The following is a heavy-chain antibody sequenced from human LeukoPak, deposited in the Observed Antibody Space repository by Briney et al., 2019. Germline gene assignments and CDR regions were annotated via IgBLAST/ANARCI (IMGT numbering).Heavy chain of an antibody. J-gene: IGHJ6*03. V-gene: IGHV4-31*03. Sequence: PSQTLSLTCTVSGGSISSGGYYWSWIRQHPGKGLEWIGYIYYSGSTYYNPSLKSRVTISVDTSKNQFSLKLSSVTAADTAVYYCARAPNDGLYYYMDVWGKGTTVTVSS. CDR3: ARAPNDGLYYYMDV. CDR1: GGSISSGGYY. D-gene: IGHD1-1*01. CDR2: IYYSGST.